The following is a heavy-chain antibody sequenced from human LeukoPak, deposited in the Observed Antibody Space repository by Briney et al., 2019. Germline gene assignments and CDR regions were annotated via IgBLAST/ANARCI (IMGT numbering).Heavy chain of an antibody. CDR3: ARHEQAAAPYFDY. Sequence: SETLSLTCTVSGYSISSSYYWGWIRQPPGKGLEWIGSIYYSGSTYYNPSLKSRVTISVDTSKNQFSLKLSSVTAADTAVYYCARHEQAAAPYFDYWGQGTLVTVSS. V-gene: IGHV4-39*01. CDR2: IYYSGST. D-gene: IGHD6-13*01. CDR1: GYSISSSYY. J-gene: IGHJ4*02.